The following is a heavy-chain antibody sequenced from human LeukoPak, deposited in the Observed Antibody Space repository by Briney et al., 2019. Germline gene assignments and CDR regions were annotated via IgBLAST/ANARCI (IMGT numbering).Heavy chain of an antibody. Sequence: GASVKVSCKASGYTFTGYYIHWVRQAPGQGLEWMGIINPSGGSTSYAQKFQGRVTMTRDTSTSTAYMELSSLRSEDTAVYYCARVMGDQNDILTGYPVYYYYGMDVWGQGTTVTVSS. J-gene: IGHJ6*02. CDR3: ARVMGDQNDILTGYPVYYYYGMDV. CDR2: INPSGGST. D-gene: IGHD3-9*01. CDR1: GYTFTGYY. V-gene: IGHV1-46*01.